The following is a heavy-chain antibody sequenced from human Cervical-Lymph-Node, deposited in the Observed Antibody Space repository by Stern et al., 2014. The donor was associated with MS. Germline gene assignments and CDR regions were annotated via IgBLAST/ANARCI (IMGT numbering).Heavy chain of an antibody. Sequence: VQLVQSGAEVKKPGESLKISCEASGYLFDDYWIGWVRQMSGRGLELVAIIFPRDSNTRYSPSVQGQVPISADKSISTAYLQWSSLRAADTAMYYCASSPATPSGYDRFDYWGQGALVTVSS. CDR1: GYLFDDYW. CDR3: ASSPATPSGYDRFDY. V-gene: IGHV5-51*03. J-gene: IGHJ4*02. D-gene: IGHD5-12*01. CDR2: IFPRDSNT.